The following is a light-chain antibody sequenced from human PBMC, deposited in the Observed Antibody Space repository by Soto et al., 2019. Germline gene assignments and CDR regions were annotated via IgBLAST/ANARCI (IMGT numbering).Light chain of an antibody. CDR3: QQYTENSGT. CDR1: QRMTSW. V-gene: IGKV1-5*01. J-gene: IGKJ1*01. Sequence: MTQSPSTLSASVGDRVTIACRASQRMTSWLAWYQQKPGKAPKVLIYDASSLESGVPSRFSGSESGTEFTLTISSLQPDDIATYYRQQYTENSGTFGQGTKVDIK. CDR2: DAS.